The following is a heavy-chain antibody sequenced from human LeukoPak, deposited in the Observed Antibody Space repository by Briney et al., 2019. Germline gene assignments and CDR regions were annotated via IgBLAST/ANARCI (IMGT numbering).Heavy chain of an antibody. CDR2: ISNDGSNK. J-gene: IGHJ4*02. CDR1: GFTLFNYA. CDR3: ARDHLGVIVDEGYFDY. Sequence: GGSLRLSCAASGFTLFNYAMHWVRQAPGKGLEWVAVISNDGSNKDYADSVKGRFTISRDNSKNTLYLQMNSLRPEDTAIYYCARDHLGVIVDEGYFDYWGQGTLVTVSS. D-gene: IGHD3-22*01. V-gene: IGHV3-30-3*01.